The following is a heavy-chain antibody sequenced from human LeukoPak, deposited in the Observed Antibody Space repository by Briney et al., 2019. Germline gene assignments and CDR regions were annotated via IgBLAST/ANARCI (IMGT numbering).Heavy chain of an antibody. J-gene: IGHJ4*02. V-gene: IGHV3-21*01. D-gene: IGHD2-8*02. CDR2: ISSSSSNI. Sequence: GGSLRLSCAASGFTFSSYSMNWVRQAPGKGLEWVSSISSSSSNIYYADSVKGRSTISRDNAKNSLYLQMNSLRVEDTAVYYCAKDFYWAFDYWGQGTLVTVSS. CDR1: GFTFSSYS. CDR3: AKDFYWAFDY.